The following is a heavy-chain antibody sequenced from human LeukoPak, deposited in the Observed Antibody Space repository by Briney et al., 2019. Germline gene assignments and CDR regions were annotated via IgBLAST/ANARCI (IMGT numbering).Heavy chain of an antibody. J-gene: IGHJ3*02. D-gene: IGHD6-13*01. Sequence: GASVKVSCKASGGTFSSYATSWVRQAPGQGLEWMGGIIPIFGTANYAQKFQGRVTITADESTSTAYMELSSLRSEDTAVYYCARVFGIAAADVGAFDIWGQGTMVIVSS. V-gene: IGHV1-69*13. CDR2: IIPIFGTA. CDR3: ARVFGIAAADVGAFDI. CDR1: GGTFSSYA.